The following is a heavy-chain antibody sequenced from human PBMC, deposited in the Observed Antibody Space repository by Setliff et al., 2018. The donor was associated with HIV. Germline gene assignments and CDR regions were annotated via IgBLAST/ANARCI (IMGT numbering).Heavy chain of an antibody. D-gene: IGHD6-13*01. Sequence: ETLSLTCTVSGGSISSYYWSWIRQPPGKGLEWIGEINHSGSTNYNPSLRSRVTISVDTSKNQFSLKLSSVTAADTAVYFCARGRGSSSSWPIDYWGQGTLVTVSS. CDR2: INHSGST. CDR1: GGSISSYY. J-gene: IGHJ4*02. CDR3: ARGRGSSSSWPIDY. V-gene: IGHV4-34*01.